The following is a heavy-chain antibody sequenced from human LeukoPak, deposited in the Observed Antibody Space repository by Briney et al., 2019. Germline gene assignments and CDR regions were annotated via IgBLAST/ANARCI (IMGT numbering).Heavy chain of an antibody. D-gene: IGHD2-2*01. V-gene: IGHV3-7*01. CDR1: GFTFSSYY. J-gene: IGHJ4*02. CDR2: INPEGNWK. CDR3: AREAPVPAAIGYLDY. Sequence: GGSLRLSCAASGFTFSSYYMTWVRQAPGKGLEWVANINPEGNWKEYVDSVKGRFTISRDNSKNTLYLQMNSLRAEDTAVYYCAREAPVPAAIGYLDYWGQGTLVTVSS.